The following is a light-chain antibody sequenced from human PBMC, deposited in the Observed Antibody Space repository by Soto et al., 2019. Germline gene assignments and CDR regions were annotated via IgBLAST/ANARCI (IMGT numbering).Light chain of an antibody. CDR3: AAWDDSLNGRV. Sequence: QSVLIQPPSASGTPGQRVTISCSGSNSDIGDNTVNWYQQLPGTAPKLLIFANDQRPSGVPDRFSGSKSGTSASLAISGLQSEDEADYYCAAWDDSLNGRVFGGGTKLTVL. J-gene: IGLJ3*02. CDR2: AND. CDR1: NSDIGDNT. V-gene: IGLV1-44*01.